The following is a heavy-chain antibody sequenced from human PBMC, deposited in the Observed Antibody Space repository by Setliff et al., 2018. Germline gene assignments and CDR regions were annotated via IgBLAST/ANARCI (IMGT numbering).Heavy chain of an antibody. V-gene: IGHV1-69*05. D-gene: IGHD3-22*01. CDR3: VREGVDSRSSTDYRYYMDV. CDR2: TIPMFGTR. Sequence: NVSCQASGGTFSNYGISWVRQAPGQGLEWMGGTIPMFGTRNYARKFQGRVTIITDESTSTAYMQLTSLGSEDTAVYYCVREGVDSRSSTDYRYYMDVWGKGTTVTVSS. CDR1: GGTFSNYG. J-gene: IGHJ6*03.